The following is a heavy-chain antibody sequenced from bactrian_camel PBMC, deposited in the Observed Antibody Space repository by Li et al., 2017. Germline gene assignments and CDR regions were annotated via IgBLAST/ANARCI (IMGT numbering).Heavy chain of an antibody. Sequence: HVQLVESGGGSVQAGGSLRLSCVASGYAAGRNCMGWYRQVPGNECELVSTITTDGKEYYADSVNGRFTISTDDAKNTLYLQMNNLKPEDTAMYYCAAGPSPTPDRLECRTIGMEYWGKGTQVTVS. D-gene: IGHD1*01. CDR1: GYAAGRNC. V-gene: IGHV3S55*01. CDR2: ITTDGKE. J-gene: IGHJ7*01.